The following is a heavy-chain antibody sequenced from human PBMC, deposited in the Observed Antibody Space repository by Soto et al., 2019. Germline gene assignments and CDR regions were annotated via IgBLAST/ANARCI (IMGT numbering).Heavy chain of an antibody. CDR3: ARARNLGGSWTNFDY. Sequence: EVQLVESGGGLVQPGGSLRLSCAASGFTFSDHYMDWVRQAPGKGLEWVGRSRNKGNSYTTEYAASVKGRFTISRDDSKSSLYLQMNSLKTEDTAVYYCARARNLGGSWTNFDYWGQGTLVTVSS. CDR2: SRNKGNSYTT. D-gene: IGHD1-26*01. CDR1: GFTFSDHY. V-gene: IGHV3-72*01. J-gene: IGHJ4*02.